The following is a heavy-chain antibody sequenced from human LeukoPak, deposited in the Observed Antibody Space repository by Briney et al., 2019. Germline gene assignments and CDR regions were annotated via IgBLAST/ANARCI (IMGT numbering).Heavy chain of an antibody. CDR3: ARDRESLAVAGIERGAYYYYYMDV. V-gene: IGHV4-39*07. D-gene: IGHD6-19*01. Sequence: PSETLSLTCTVSGGSISSSSYYWGWIRQPPGKGLEWIGSIYHSGSTNYNPSLKSRVTISVDTSKNQFSLKLSSVTAADTAVYYCARDRESLAVAGIERGAYYYYYMDVWGKGTTVTISS. J-gene: IGHJ6*03. CDR2: IYHSGST. CDR1: GGSISSSSYY.